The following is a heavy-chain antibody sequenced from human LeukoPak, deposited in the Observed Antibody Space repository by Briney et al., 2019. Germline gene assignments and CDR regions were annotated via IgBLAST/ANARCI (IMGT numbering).Heavy chain of an antibody. V-gene: IGHV3-74*01. CDR1: GFTLTTYA. CDR2: LNADGSST. J-gene: IGHJ4*02. CDR3: ARAQLGTPTDC. Sequence: PGGPLRLSCAASGFTLTTYAMYWVRHAQGKGLVWVSRLNADGSSTISADSVMGRFTVTRGIAKITLYLEMNSLRAEDTAVYYCARAQLGTPTDCWGQGTLVTVSS. D-gene: IGHD1-26*01.